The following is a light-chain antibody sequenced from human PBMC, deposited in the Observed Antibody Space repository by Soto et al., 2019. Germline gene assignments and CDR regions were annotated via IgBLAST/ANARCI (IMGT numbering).Light chain of an antibody. Sequence: QPVLNRPPCGNGVPRRAPTISYTKTSSDVGKYDRVSWYQQPPGTAPKLIIYEVTNRPTGVPARLSGSKSGNTASLTISGLQAEDETDYYCSLYTSTSRYVFRAVTAFPVL. CDR1: SSDVGKYDR. CDR3: SLYTSTSRYV. CDR2: EVT. J-gene: IGLJ1*01. V-gene: IGLV2-18*01.